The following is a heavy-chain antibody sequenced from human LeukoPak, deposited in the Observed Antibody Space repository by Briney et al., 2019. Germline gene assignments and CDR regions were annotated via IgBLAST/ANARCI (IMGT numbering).Heavy chain of an antibody. J-gene: IGHJ6*03. CDR2: IIPIFGTA. V-gene: IGHV1-69*01. CDR3: ARATRADIVVVPAAIEAYYYYYMDV. D-gene: IGHD2-2*02. Sequence: GSSVKVSCKASGGTFSSYAISWVRQAPGQGLEWMGGIIPIFGTANYAQKFQGRVTITADESTSTAYMELSSLRSEDTAVYYCARATRADIVVVPAAIEAYYYYYMDVWGKGTTVTVSS. CDR1: GGTFSSYA.